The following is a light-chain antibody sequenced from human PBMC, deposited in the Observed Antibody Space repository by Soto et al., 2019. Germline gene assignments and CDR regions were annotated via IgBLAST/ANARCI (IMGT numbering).Light chain of an antibody. CDR1: SSDVGGYNY. V-gene: IGLV2-8*01. CDR2: EVS. J-gene: IGLJ2*01. Sequence: QSALTQPPSASGSPGQSVTISCTGTSSDVGGYNYVSWYQQHPGKAPKLMIYEVSKRPSGVPDRFSGSKSGNTASLTVSGLQAEDEADYYCSSYAGSNNFVVFGGGTNVTVL. CDR3: SSYAGSNNFVV.